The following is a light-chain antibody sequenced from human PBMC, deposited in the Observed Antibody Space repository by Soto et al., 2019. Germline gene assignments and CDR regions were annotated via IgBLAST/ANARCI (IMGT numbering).Light chain of an antibody. CDR1: QSITRY. Sequence: DFQMTQSPSSLSASVGDRVNITCRASQSITRYLNWYQQKPGKAPNLLIYATSNLQTGVPLRFSGSGFGTDFTLTINNLQPEDFATYYCQQSYSVPRTFGAGTKVEI. CDR3: QQSYSVPRT. J-gene: IGKJ3*01. V-gene: IGKV1-39*01. CDR2: ATS.